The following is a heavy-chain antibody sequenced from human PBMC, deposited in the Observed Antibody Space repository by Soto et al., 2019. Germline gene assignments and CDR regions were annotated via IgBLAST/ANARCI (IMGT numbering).Heavy chain of an antibody. Sequence: GGSLRLSCAASGFTFDDYAMHWVRQAPGKGLEWVSGISWNSGSIGYADSVKGRFTISRDNAKNSLYLQMNSLRAEDTALYYCAKDKVRGTAVAVPDDAFDIWGQRTMVTVSS. V-gene: IGHV3-9*01. D-gene: IGHD6-19*01. CDR1: GFTFDDYA. CDR3: AKDKVRGTAVAVPDDAFDI. J-gene: IGHJ3*02. CDR2: ISWNSGSI.